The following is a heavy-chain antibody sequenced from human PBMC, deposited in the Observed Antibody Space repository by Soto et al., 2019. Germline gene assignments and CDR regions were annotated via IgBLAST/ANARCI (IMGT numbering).Heavy chain of an antibody. CDR3: ARSGSYYTGFDY. Sequence: SSETLSLTCTVSGGSISSYYWSWIRQPPGKGLEWIGYIYYSGSTNYNPSLKSRVTISVDTSKNQFSLKLSSVTAADTAVYYCARSGSYYTGFDYWGKGTRGTVPS. D-gene: IGHD1-26*01. CDR2: IYYSGST. V-gene: IGHV4-59*01. J-gene: IGHJ4*02. CDR1: GGSISSYY.